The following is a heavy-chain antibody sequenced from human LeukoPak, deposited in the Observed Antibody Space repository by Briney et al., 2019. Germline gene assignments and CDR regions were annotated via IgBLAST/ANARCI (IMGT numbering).Heavy chain of an antibody. Sequence: GASVTVSCKASGYTFTSYYMHWVRQAPGQGLEWMGIINPSGGSTSYAQKFQGRVTMTRDMSTSTVYMELSSLGSEDTAVYYCARWGSGGYGPGGGDYWGQGTLVTVSS. CDR2: INPSGGST. D-gene: IGHD5-12*01. J-gene: IGHJ4*02. CDR3: ARWGSGGYGPGGGDY. V-gene: IGHV1-46*01. CDR1: GYTFTSYY.